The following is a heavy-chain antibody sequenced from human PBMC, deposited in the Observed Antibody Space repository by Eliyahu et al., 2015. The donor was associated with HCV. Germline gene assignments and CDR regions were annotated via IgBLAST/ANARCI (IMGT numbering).Heavy chain of an antibody. CDR2: IWFDGSQK. V-gene: IGHV3-33*08. J-gene: IGHJ4*02. Sequence: QVQLVESGGGVVQPGKSLRLACAASGFTFSTYGMHWVRQAPGKGLEWVAVIWFDGSQKYYGDSVKGRFTISRDNSKNLLFLEMNGLRAEDTAVYYCARDASRYFFDYWGQGILVTVSS. CDR1: GFTFSTYG. D-gene: IGHD3-16*01. CDR3: ARDASRYFFDY.